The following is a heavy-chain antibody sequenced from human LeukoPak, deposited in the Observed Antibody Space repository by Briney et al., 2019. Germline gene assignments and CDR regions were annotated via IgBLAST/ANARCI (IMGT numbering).Heavy chain of an antibody. Sequence: HTGGSLRLSCAASGFTFSSHAMNWVRQAPGKGLEWVSTISGNSVSTWYAESVKGRFTISRDNSKNTLYLQMNSMRAEDTAVYYCARDGSQAFFDIWGQGTMVTVSS. J-gene: IGHJ3*02. CDR1: GFTFSSHA. D-gene: IGHD3-10*01. CDR3: ARDGSQAFFDI. CDR2: ISGNSVST. V-gene: IGHV3-23*01.